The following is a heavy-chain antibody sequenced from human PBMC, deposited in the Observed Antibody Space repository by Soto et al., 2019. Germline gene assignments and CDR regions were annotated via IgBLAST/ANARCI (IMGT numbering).Heavy chain of an antibody. V-gene: IGHV3-33*01. CDR1: GFTFSSYG. J-gene: IGHJ4*02. Sequence: GGSLRLSCAASGFTFSSYGMHWVRQAPGKGLEWVAVIWYDGSNKYYADSVKGRFTISRDNSKNTLYLQMNSLRAEDTAVYYCARDSGPDFWRGPEYYFDYWGQGTLVTVSS. CDR3: ARDSGPDFWRGPEYYFDY. D-gene: IGHD3-3*01. CDR2: IWYDGSNK.